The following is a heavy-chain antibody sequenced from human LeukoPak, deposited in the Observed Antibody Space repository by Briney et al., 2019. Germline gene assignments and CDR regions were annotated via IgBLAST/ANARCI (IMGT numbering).Heavy chain of an antibody. CDR1: GGSFSGYY. Sequence: ASETLSLTCAVYGGSFSGYYWSWIRQPPGKGLEWIGEINHSGSTNYNPSLKSRVTISVDTSKNQFSLKLSSVTAADTAVYYCARRGLRAARHFDYWGQGTLVTVSS. CDR3: ARRGLRAARHFDY. D-gene: IGHD6-6*01. J-gene: IGHJ4*02. CDR2: INHSGST. V-gene: IGHV4-34*01.